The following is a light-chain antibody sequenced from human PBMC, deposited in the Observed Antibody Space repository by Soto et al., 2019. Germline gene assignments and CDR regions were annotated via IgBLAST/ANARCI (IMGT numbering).Light chain of an antibody. CDR2: DAS. Sequence: EIVMTQSPATLSVSPGERATLSCRASQSVGSKLAWYQQKPGQAPRLLIYDASNRATGIPARFSGSGSGTDFTLTISSLEPEDFAVYYCQQRSNWPKITFGQGTRLEIK. CDR3: QQRSNWPKIT. V-gene: IGKV3-11*01. J-gene: IGKJ5*01. CDR1: QSVGSK.